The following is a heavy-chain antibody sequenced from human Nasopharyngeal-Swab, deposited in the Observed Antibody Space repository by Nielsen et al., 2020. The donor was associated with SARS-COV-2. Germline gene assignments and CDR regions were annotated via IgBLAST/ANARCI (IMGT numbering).Heavy chain of an antibody. D-gene: IGHD3-22*01. CDR2: ISSSGSTI. J-gene: IGHJ5*02. V-gene: IGHV3-11*01. CDR3: ARTYYYDSSGYYYVWFDP. CDR1: GFTFSDYN. Sequence: GESLKISCAASGFTFSDYNMSWIRQAPGKGLEWVSYISSSGSTIYYADSVKGRFTISRDNAKNSLYLQMNSLRAEDTAVYYCARTYYYDSSGYYYVWFDPWGQGTLVTVSS.